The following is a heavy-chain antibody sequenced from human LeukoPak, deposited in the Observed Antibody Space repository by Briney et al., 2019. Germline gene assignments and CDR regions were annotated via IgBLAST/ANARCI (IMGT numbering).Heavy chain of an antibody. J-gene: IGHJ4*02. V-gene: IGHV4-61*02. Sequence: SETLSLTCTVSGGSISSGSYYWSWIRQPAGKGLEWIGRIYTSGSTNYNPSLKSRVTISVDTSKNQFSLKLSSVTAADTAVYYCARHAAYYDILTGYYVWGHFDYWGQGTLVTVSS. CDR2: IYTSGST. CDR3: ARHAAYYDILTGYYVWGHFDY. CDR1: GGSISSGSYY. D-gene: IGHD3-9*01.